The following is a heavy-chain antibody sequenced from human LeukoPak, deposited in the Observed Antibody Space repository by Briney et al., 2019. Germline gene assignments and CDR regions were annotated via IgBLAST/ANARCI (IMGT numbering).Heavy chain of an antibody. J-gene: IGHJ4*02. CDR2: IDLAGEYT. CDR3: ARDLAVAGTRTFDY. V-gene: IGHV3-74*01. Sequence: GSLRLSCAASGFTFSDYWMHWVRQAPGKGLVWVSRIDLAGEYTTYADSVKGRFTISRDNAKNTLYLQMNSLRPEDTAVYYCARDLAVAGTRTFDYWGQGTLVTVSS. CDR1: GFTFSDYW. D-gene: IGHD6-19*01.